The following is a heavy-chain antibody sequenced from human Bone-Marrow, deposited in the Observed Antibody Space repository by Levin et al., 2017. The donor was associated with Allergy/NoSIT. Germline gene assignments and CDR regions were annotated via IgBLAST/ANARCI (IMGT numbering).Heavy chain of an antibody. D-gene: IGHD3-22*01. CDR2: INNDGSSI. J-gene: IGHJ4*01. CDR1: GFTFSRYW. V-gene: IGHV3-74*01. CDR3: AGDPDSSGYSTFYY. Sequence: GESLKISCAASGFTFSRYWMHWVRQVPGKGLVWVSRINNDGSSITYADSVKGRLTISRDNAKNTLYLQLDSLRAEDTAVYYCAGDPDSSGYSTFYYWGHGILVTVSS.